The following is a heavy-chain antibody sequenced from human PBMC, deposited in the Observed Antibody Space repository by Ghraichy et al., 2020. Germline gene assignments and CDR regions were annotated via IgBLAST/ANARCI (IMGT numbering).Heavy chain of an antibody. Sequence: GGSLRLSCAASGFTFTNFGMIWVRQAPGKGLECVTAISADGDGTSYAESVKGRFTISRDDSKSTLYLQMNSLRADDTAEYYCGRDPNWGSGSWRRGTLVTVSS. CDR1: GFTFTNFG. CDR3: GRDPNWGSGS. D-gene: IGHD7-27*01. CDR2: ISADGDGT. J-gene: IGHJ1*01. V-gene: IGHV3-23*01.